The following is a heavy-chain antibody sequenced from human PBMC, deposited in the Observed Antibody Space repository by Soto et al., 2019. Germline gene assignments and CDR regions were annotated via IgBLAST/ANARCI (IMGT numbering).Heavy chain of an antibody. Sequence: SETLSLTCTVYGGSFSGYYWNWIRQPPGKGLEWIGEINQSGSTNYNPSLKSRVTISLDTSKNQFCLNLTSVTVADTAVYFCARGRGGLDVWGQGTTVTVSS. D-gene: IGHD3-10*01. J-gene: IGHJ6*02. CDR1: GGSFSGYY. V-gene: IGHV4-34*01. CDR2: INQSGST. CDR3: ARGRGGLDV.